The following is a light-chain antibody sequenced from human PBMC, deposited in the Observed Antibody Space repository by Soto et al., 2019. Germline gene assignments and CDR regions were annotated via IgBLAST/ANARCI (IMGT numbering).Light chain of an antibody. CDR2: GAS. CDR3: QQYGSLCT. J-gene: IGKJ1*01. Sequence: EIVLTQSPGTLSLSPGERATLSCRASQSVSSSYLACYQQKPGQAPRLLIYGASSRATGIPDRFSGSGSGTDFTLTISRLEAEDFAVYYCQQYGSLCTFGQGTKLDIK. V-gene: IGKV3-20*01. CDR1: QSVSSSY.